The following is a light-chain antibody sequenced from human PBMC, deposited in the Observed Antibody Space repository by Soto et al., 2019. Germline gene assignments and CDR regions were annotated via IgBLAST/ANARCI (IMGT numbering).Light chain of an antibody. CDR1: SSDVAAYNY. V-gene: IGLV2-14*03. CDR2: DVN. J-gene: IGLJ1*01. Sequence: QSALTQPASVSGSPGQSITISCTGTSSDVAAYNYVSWFQHHAGKAPKLMLYDVNNRPSGVSNRFSGSKSGNTASLTISGLQVEDGADYYCSSYTTSNTPLYVFGTGTKLTVL. CDR3: SSYTTSNTPLYV.